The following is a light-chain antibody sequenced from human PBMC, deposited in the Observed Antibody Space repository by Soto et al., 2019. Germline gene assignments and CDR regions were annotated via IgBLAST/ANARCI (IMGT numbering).Light chain of an antibody. CDR3: QSYDTSLSVGI. J-gene: IGLJ2*01. CDR2: GTT. CDR1: SSNIGAGYD. V-gene: IGLV1-40*01. Sequence: QSALRQPPSVSGAPGQRVTISCTGSSSNIGAGYDVHWYQQLPGTAPKLLIYGTTDRPSGVPDRFSGSKSGTSASLAITGLQADDEADYYCQSYDTSLSVGIFGGGTKVTVL.